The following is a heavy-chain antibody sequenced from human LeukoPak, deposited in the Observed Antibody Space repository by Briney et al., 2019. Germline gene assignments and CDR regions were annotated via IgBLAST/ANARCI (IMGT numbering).Heavy chain of an antibody. CDR3: ARGSGSYYPRTYFDY. V-gene: IGHV5-51*01. CDR1: GYSFTSYW. J-gene: IGHJ4*02. CDR2: IYPGDSDT. D-gene: IGHD3-10*01. Sequence: GESLKISCKGSGYSFTSYWIGWVRQMPGKGLEWMGIIYPGDSDTRYSPSFQGQVTISADKSISTAYLQWSSLKASDTAMYYCARGSGSYYPRTYFDYWGQGTLVTVSS.